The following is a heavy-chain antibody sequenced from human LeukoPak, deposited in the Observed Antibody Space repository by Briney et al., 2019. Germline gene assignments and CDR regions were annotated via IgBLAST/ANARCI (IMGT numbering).Heavy chain of an antibody. D-gene: IGHD2-15*01. V-gene: IGHV3-7*01. Sequence: GGSLRLSCAASGFTFSSYWMSWVRQAPGKGLEWVAIIKQDGSEKYYVDSVKGRFTISRDNANNSLYLQMNSLRAEDTAVYYCARDNNIVVVVAAYYMDVWGKGTTVTVSS. J-gene: IGHJ6*03. CDR1: GFTFSSYW. CDR2: IKQDGSEK. CDR3: ARDNNIVVVVAAYYMDV.